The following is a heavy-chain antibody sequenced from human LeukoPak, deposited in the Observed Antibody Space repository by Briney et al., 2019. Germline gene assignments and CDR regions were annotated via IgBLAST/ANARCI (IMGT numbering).Heavy chain of an antibody. CDR1: GGSISSSSYY. J-gene: IGHJ4*02. V-gene: IGHV4-39*01. D-gene: IGHD1-26*01. Sequence: PSKTLSLTCTVSGGSISSSSYYWGWIRQPPGKGLEWIGSIYYSGSTYYNPSLKSRVTISVDTSKNQFSLKLSPVTAADTAVYYCARHGWYGGLPDCWGQGTLVTVSS. CDR2: IYYSGST. CDR3: ARHGWYGGLPDC.